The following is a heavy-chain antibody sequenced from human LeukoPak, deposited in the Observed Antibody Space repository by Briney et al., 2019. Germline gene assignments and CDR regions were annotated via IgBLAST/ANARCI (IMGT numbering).Heavy chain of an antibody. CDR1: GFTFSSYW. D-gene: IGHD3-10*01. CDR2: INGDGSST. J-gene: IGHJ4*02. CDR3: AKAVSYYGSGRAPFDY. V-gene: IGHV3-74*01. Sequence: GGSLRLSCTAYGFTFSSYWMHWVRQAPGKGLVWVSRINGDGSSTNYADSVKGRFTISRDNAKNTVYLQMNSLRAEDTAVYYCAKAVSYYGSGRAPFDYWGQGTLVTVSS.